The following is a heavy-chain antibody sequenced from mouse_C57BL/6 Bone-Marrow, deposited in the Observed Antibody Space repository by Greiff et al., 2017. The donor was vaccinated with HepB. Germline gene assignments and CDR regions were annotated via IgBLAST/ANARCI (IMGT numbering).Heavy chain of an antibody. CDR1: GYSITSGYY. V-gene: IGHV3-6*01. Sequence: EVKLVESGPGLVKPSQSLSLTCSVSGYSITSGYYWNWLRQVPGNKLEWIDYISYDGSNNYNPSLKNRISITRDTSKNQFFLKLNSVTTEDTATYYCASGVYYGSSSGFAYWGQGTLVTVSA. CDR2: ISYDGSN. D-gene: IGHD1-1*01. CDR3: ASGVYYGSSSGFAY. J-gene: IGHJ3*01.